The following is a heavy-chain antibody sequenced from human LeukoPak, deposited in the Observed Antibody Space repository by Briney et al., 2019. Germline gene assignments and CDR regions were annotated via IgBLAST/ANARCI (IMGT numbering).Heavy chain of an antibody. CDR3: ARRTDTRGYRRFDY. Sequence: SETLSLTCTVSGYSISSGYYWGWIRQPPGKGLEWIGEINHSGSTNYNPSLKSRVTISVDTSKNQFSLRLSSVTAADTAVYYCARRTDTRGYRRFDYWGQETLVTVSS. CDR1: GYSISSGYY. CDR2: INHSGST. J-gene: IGHJ4*02. D-gene: IGHD5-18*01. V-gene: IGHV4-38-2*02.